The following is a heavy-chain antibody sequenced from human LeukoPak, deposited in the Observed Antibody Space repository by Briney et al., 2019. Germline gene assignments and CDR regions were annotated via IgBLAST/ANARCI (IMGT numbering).Heavy chain of an antibody. V-gene: IGHV4-59*01. CDR2: IYFTGST. CDR1: GGXISSYF. J-gene: IGHJ4*02. D-gene: IGHD5-18*01. Sequence: PSETLSLTCSVSGGXISSYFWSWIRQPPGKGLEWIGYIYFTGSTNYNPSLKSRVTISVDTSKNQFSLKLSSVTAADTAVYYCARSERGYSYGWYDYWGQGTLVTVSS. CDR3: ARSERGYSYGWYDY.